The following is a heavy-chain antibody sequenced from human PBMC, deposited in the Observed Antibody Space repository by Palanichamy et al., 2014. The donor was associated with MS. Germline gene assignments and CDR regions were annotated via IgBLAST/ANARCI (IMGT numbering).Heavy chain of an antibody. J-gene: IGHJ4*02. CDR2: IIPSLDVT. V-gene: IGHV1-69*10. CDR1: GGTLSGYT. Sequence: QVQLVQSGAEVKRPGSSVKVSCKASGGTLSGYTISWVRQAPGQGLEWMGGIIPSLDVTIQAQNFQGRVKVSADEFTDTVYMELSSLRSEDTAVYFCARGYCSTTTCNQGFDYWGQGTLVTVSS. CDR3: ARGYCSTTTCNQGFDY. D-gene: IGHD2-2*01.